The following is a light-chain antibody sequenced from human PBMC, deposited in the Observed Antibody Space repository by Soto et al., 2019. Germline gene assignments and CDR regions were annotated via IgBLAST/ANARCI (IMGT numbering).Light chain of an antibody. Sequence: QSVLTQPASVSGSPGQSITISCTGTSSDIGDYTHVSWYQQHPGIAPKLIIYEVSDRPSGVSNRFSGSKSGNTASLTISGLQTEDEADYYCCSYTSISTSAVFGGGTQLTVL. J-gene: IGLJ2*01. CDR3: CSYTSISTSAV. CDR2: EVS. V-gene: IGLV2-14*01. CDR1: SSDIGDYTH.